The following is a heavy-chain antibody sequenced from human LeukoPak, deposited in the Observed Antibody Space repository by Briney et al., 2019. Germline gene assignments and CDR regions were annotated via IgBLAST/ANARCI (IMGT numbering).Heavy chain of an antibody. J-gene: IGHJ4*02. Sequence: PGGSLRLSCAASGYTFSSYWMNWVRQAPGKGLEWVGNIKQDGSEKYYVDSVKGRLTISRDNAKNSLYLQMSSLRAEDTAVYYCARDTYDSSGYYAHLDYWGQGTLVTVSS. CDR1: GYTFSSYW. V-gene: IGHV3-7*01. CDR3: ARDTYDSSGYYAHLDY. CDR2: IKQDGSEK. D-gene: IGHD3-22*01.